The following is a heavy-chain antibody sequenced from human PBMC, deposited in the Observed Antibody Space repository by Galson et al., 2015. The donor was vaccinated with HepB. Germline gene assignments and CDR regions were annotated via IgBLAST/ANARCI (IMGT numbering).Heavy chain of an antibody. D-gene: IGHD6-13*01. CDR3: ARGTAAAGHALDI. CDR2: TYYRSNWYK. CDR1: GDSVSSNSAV. Sequence: CAISGDSVSSNSAVWSWIRQSPSRGLEWLGRTYYRSNWYKDDAVPVKGRITINPDTSKNQLSLHLNSATPDDTAVYYCARGTAAAGHALDIWGQGTMVTVSS. J-gene: IGHJ3*02. V-gene: IGHV6-1*01.